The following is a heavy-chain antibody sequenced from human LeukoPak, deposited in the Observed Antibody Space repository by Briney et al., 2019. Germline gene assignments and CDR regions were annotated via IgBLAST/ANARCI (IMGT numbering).Heavy chain of an antibody. D-gene: IGHD3-3*01. CDR3: AKVGPDYDFWSGYPKTFDY. Sequence: GGSLGLSCAASGFTFSSYGMHWVRQAPGKGLEWVAVISYDGSNKYYTDSVKGRFTISRDNSKNTLYLQMNSLRAEDTAVYYCAKVGPDYDFWSGYPKTFDYWGQGTLVTVSS. J-gene: IGHJ4*02. CDR2: ISYDGSNK. V-gene: IGHV3-30*18. CDR1: GFTFSSYG.